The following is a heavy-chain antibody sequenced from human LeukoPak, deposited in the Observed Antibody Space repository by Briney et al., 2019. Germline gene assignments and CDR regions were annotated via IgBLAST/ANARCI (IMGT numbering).Heavy chain of an antibody. J-gene: IGHJ4*02. CDR1: GGSISSYH. CDR3: ARSGYSYGSDH. D-gene: IGHD5-18*01. V-gene: IGHV4-4*07. Sequence: SETLSLTCIVSGGSISSYHWSWIRQPAGTGLEWIGRIYTSGSTNYNPSLKSRVTMSVDTSKNQFSLKLSSVTAADTAVYYCARSGYSYGSDHWGQGTLVTVSS. CDR2: IYTSGST.